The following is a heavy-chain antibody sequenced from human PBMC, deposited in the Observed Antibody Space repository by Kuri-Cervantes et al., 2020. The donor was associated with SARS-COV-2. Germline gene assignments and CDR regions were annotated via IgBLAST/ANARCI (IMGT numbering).Heavy chain of an antibody. CDR3: ARRGAYYASGSYLDY. CDR2: IWYDGSNK. J-gene: IGHJ4*02. Sequence: LSLTCAASGFTFSSYGMHWVRQAPGKGLEWVAVIWYDGSNKYYADSVKGRFTISRDNSKNTLYLQMNSLRAEDTAVYFCARRGAYYASGSYLDYWGQGTPVTVSS. CDR1: GFTFSSYG. D-gene: IGHD3-10*01. V-gene: IGHV3-33*01.